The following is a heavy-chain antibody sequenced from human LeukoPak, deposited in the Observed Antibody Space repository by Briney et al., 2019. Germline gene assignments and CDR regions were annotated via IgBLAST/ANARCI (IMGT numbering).Heavy chain of an antibody. D-gene: IGHD6-6*01. CDR3: AKVRSSSSYYYYYLDV. Sequence: GGSLRLSCAASGFTFSSYGMHWVRQAPGKGLEWVAVIWYDGSNKYYADSVKGRFTISRDNSKNTLYLQLNSLRAEDTAVYYCAKVRSSSSYYYYYLDVWGKGTTVTVSS. CDR2: IWYDGSNK. V-gene: IGHV3-33*06. J-gene: IGHJ6*03. CDR1: GFTFSSYG.